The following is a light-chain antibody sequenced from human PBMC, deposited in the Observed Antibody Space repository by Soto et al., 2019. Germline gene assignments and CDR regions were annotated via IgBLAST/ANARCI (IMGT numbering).Light chain of an antibody. J-gene: IGKJ4*01. CDR2: GAS. CDR3: QQYGSSPLT. Sequence: IVLTQSPGTLSLSPGERATLSCRASQSVSSSYLAWYQQKPGQAPRLLIYGASSRAPGIPDRFSGSGSGTDFTLTISRLEPEDLAVYYCQQYGSSPLTFGGGTKVEIK. V-gene: IGKV3-20*01. CDR1: QSVSSSY.